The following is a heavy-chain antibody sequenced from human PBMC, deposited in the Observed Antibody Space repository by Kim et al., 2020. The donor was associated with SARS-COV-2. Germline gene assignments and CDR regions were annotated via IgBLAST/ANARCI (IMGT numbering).Heavy chain of an antibody. D-gene: IGHD3-3*01. CDR2: INAGNGNT. V-gene: IGHV1-3*01. CDR3: ARVRDDFWSAYPI. CDR1: GYTFTSYD. J-gene: IGHJ4*02. Sequence: ASVKVSCKASGYTFTSYDIHWVRQAPGQGLEWMGWINAGNGNTKYSENFQGRVTFNRDTSASTAFMELSSLSSEDTAVYYCARVRDDFWSAYPIWGQGTLLTVSS.